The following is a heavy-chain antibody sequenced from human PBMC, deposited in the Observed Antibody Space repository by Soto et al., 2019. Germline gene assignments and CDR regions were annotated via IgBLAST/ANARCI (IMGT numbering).Heavy chain of an antibody. CDR1: GYSFTTYS. V-gene: IGHV1-3*04. J-gene: IGHJ4*02. CDR2: INTGNGNI. CDR3: ARAGPRGSNGWQTFDY. D-gene: IGHD6-19*01. Sequence: ASVKVSCKASGYSFTTYSMHWVRQAPGQRLEWMGWINTGNGNINYSQKFQGRVAITRDTSATTAYMEPSSLRSEDTAVYYCARAGPRGSNGWQTFDYWGQGTLVTVSS.